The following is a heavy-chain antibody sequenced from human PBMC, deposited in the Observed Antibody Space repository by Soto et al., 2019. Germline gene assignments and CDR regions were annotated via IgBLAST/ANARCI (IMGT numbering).Heavy chain of an antibody. CDR2: INHSGST. V-gene: IGHV4-34*01. D-gene: IGHD6-6*01. J-gene: IGHJ5*02. CDR1: GGSFSGYY. Sequence: QVQLQQWGAGLLKPSETLSLTCAVYGGSFSGYYWSWIRQPPGKGLEWIGEINHSGSTNYNPSLKSRVTISVDTSKNQFSLKLSSVTAADTAVYYCARVLPPFSIAAIQYNWFDPWGQGTLVTVSS. CDR3: ARVLPPFSIAAIQYNWFDP.